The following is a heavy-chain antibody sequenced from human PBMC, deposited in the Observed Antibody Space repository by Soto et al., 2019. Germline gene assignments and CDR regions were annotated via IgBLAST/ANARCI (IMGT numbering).Heavy chain of an antibody. CDR2: ISYDGSNK. D-gene: IGHD5-12*01. V-gene: IGHV3-30*18. J-gene: IGHJ3*02. CDR1: GFTFSSYG. CDR3: AKTIVATTKSAFDI. Sequence: GGSLRLSCAASGFTFSSYGMHWVRQAPGKGLEWVAVISYDGSNKYYADSVKGRFTISRDNSKNTLYLQMNSLRAEDTAVYYCAKTIVATTKSAFDIWGQGTMVTVSS.